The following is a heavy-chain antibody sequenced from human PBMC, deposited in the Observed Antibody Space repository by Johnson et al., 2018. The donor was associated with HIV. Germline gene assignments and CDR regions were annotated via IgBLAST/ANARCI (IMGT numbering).Heavy chain of an antibody. Sequence: VQLVESGGGLVQPGGSLRLSCAASGFTFSSYGMHWVRQAPGKGLEWVSDISWNSVKTEYVDSVRGRFTISRDNAKNTLYLQMTSLRPEDTALYFCVTDSASYYASGLDAFDVWGQGTMVTVSS. V-gene: IGHV3-9*01. J-gene: IGHJ3*01. D-gene: IGHD3-10*01. CDR1: GFTFSSYG. CDR3: VTDSASYYASGLDAFDV. CDR2: ISWNSVKT.